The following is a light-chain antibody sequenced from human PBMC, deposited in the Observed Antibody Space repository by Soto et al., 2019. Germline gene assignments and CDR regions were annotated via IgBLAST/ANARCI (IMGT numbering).Light chain of an antibody. J-gene: IGLJ2*01. CDR3: CSYADSSTCLV. Sequence: QSALTQPASVSGSPGQSITISCTGTSSDVGSYNLVSWYQQHPGKAPKLMIYEVSKRPSGVSNRFSGSKSGNTASLTISGLQAEDESDYYCCSYADSSTCLVFGGGTNLNVL. CDR2: EVS. CDR1: SSDVGSYNL. V-gene: IGLV2-23*02.